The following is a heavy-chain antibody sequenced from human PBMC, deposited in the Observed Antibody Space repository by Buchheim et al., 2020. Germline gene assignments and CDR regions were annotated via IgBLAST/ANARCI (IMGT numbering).Heavy chain of an antibody. V-gene: IGHV3-23*01. CDR2: ISGGGGST. CDR1: GFTFSNYA. J-gene: IGHJ4*02. D-gene: IGHD7-27*01. CDR3: AKDRNWGSTFFDF. Sequence: EVQLLESGGGLVQPGGSLRLSCGGSGFTFSNYAMSWVRQAPGKGLEWVSAISGGGGSTYYADSVQGRSTIPRDNSKNTLYLQMNSLRAEDTAVYYCAKDRNWGSTFFDFWGQGTL.